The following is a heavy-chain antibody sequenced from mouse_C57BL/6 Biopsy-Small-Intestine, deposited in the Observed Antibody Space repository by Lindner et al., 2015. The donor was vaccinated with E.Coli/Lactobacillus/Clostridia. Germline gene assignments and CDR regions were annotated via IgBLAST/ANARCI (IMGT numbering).Heavy chain of an antibody. CDR3: AREKGYSDFPFAY. D-gene: IGHD2-12*01. Sequence: VQLQESGPELVKPGASVKISCKASGYSFTGYYIHWVKQSPEKSLEWIGEINPGTGDITYNQKFKAKATLTVDKSSNTVNIQLNSLTSEDSAVYYCAREKGYSDFPFAYWGQGTLVTVSA. J-gene: IGHJ3*01. CDR1: GYSFTGYY. V-gene: IGHV1-42*01. CDR2: INPGTGDI.